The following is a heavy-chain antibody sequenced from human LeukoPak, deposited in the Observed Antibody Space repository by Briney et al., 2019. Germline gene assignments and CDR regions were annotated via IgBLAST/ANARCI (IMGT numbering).Heavy chain of an antibody. J-gene: IGHJ4*02. CDR1: GYTFTSYD. V-gene: IGHV1-8*01. CDR2: MNPNSGNT. Sequence: ASVKVSCKASGYTFTSYDINWVRQATGQGLEWMGWMNPNSGNTGYAQKFQGRVTMTRNTSISTAYMELSSLGSEDTAVYYCASSAGITGTEYYFDYWGQGTLVTVSS. CDR3: ASSAGITGTEYYFDY. D-gene: IGHD1-20*01.